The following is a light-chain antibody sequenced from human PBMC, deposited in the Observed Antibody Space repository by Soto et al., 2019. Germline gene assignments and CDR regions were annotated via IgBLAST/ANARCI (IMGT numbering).Light chain of an antibody. CDR1: SSDVGSYNY. CDR2: EVS. Sequence: QSALTQPPSASGSPGQSVTISCTGTSSDVGSYNYVSWYQQNPGKAPKLIIYEVSKRPPGVPDRFSGSKSGNTASLFVSGLQAEDDGDYYCSSYAGSNIYVFGTGTKLTVL. J-gene: IGLJ1*01. CDR3: SSYAGSNIYV. V-gene: IGLV2-8*01.